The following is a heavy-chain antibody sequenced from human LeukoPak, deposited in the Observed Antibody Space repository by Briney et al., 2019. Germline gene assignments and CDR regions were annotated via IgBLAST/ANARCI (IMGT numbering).Heavy chain of an antibody. V-gene: IGHV3-30-3*01. D-gene: IGHD5-18*01. CDR3: ARSHTAMDPYYYYGMDV. Sequence: GGSLRLSCAASGFTFSSYAMHWVRQAPGKGLEWVADISYDGSNKYYADSVKGRFTISRDNSKNTLYLQMNSLRAEDTAVYYCARSHTAMDPYYYYGMDVWGQGTTVTVSS. CDR2: ISYDGSNK. CDR1: GFTFSSYA. J-gene: IGHJ6*02.